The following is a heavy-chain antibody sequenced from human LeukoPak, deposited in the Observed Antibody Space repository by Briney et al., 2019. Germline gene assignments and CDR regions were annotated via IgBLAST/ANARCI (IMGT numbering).Heavy chain of an antibody. D-gene: IGHD2-2*02. CDR1: GFTFSSYA. V-gene: IGHV3-7*01. Sequence: GGSLRLSCAASGFTFSSYAMSWVRQAPGKGLEWVANIKQDGSEKYYVDSVKGRFTISRDNAKNSLYLQMNSLRAEDTAVYYCAREGSAAIFDWFDPWGQGTLVTVSS. CDR2: IKQDGSEK. CDR3: AREGSAAIFDWFDP. J-gene: IGHJ5*02.